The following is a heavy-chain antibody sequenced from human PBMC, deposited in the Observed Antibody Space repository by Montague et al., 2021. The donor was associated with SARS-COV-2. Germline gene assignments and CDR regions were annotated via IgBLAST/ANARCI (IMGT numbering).Heavy chain of an antibody. Sequence: SETLSLTCTVSGGSISRSTSSWAWIRQPPGKGLEWIGSISYTESTYYNPSLKSRVTISVDTSRNQFSLRLSSVTAADTSAYYCARLPLVSSWSRAAGYYYYGMDVWGQGTTVTVSS. CDR3: ARLPLVSSWSRAAGYYYYGMDV. J-gene: IGHJ6*02. CDR1: GGSISRSTSS. D-gene: IGHD6-13*01. CDR2: ISYTEST. V-gene: IGHV4-39*01.